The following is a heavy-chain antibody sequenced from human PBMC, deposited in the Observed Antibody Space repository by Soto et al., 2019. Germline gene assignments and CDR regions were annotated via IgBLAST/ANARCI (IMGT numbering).Heavy chain of an antibody. D-gene: IGHD4-17*01. V-gene: IGHV3-53*01. J-gene: IGHJ4*02. CDR1: GFTVSSNY. Sequence: GGSLRLSCAASGFTVSSNYMSWVRQAPGKGLEWVSVIYSGGSTYYADSVKGRFTSSRDNSKNTLYLQMNSLRAEDTAVYYCASSLLDYGGNLAVDYWGQGTLVTVSS. CDR3: ASSLLDYGGNLAVDY. CDR2: IYSGGST.